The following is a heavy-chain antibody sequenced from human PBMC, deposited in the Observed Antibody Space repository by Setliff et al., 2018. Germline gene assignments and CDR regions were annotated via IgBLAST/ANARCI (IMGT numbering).Heavy chain of an antibody. V-gene: IGHV3-48*01. J-gene: IGHJ6*03. D-gene: IGHD6-13*01. CDR2: ISASSANI. Sequence: GGSLRLSCAASGFTLSRYAMNWVRQTPGKGLEWVSYISASSANIQYADSVRGRFTVSRDNARNSLYLQMNSLRGDDAAVYYCASDPSYASSLYYYLEVWGKGTTVTVSS. CDR1: GFTLSRYA. CDR3: ASDPSYASSLYYYLEV.